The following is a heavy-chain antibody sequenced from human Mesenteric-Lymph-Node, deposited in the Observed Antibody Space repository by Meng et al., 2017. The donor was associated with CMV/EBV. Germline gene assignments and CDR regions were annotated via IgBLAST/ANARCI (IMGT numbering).Heavy chain of an antibody. CDR1: GFTFSNYG. J-gene: IGHJ4*02. CDR3: ARAAAMVTCDY. Sequence: GESLKISCPASGFTFSNYGIHWVRLAPGKGLEWVAFIRHDERSKLYADAVKGRFTISRDNAKNSLYLQMNSLRAEDTAVYYCARAAAMVTCDYWGQGTLVTVSS. V-gene: IGHV3-30*02. D-gene: IGHD5-18*01. CDR2: IRHDERSK.